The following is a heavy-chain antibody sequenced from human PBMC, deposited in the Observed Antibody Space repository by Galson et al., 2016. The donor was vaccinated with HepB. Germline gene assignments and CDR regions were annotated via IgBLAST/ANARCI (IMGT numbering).Heavy chain of an antibody. Sequence: SETLSLTCTVSGASISGYYSSWIRQPPGKGLEWVGYIHSSGSAHYNPSLKSRVIISLDTSKNQFFLKLTSVTAADTAVYYCARDEDSNYAWFDPWGQGTLVTVSS. CDR1: GASISGYY. CDR2: IHSSGSA. CDR3: ARDEDSNYAWFDP. V-gene: IGHV4-59*12. D-gene: IGHD4-11*01. J-gene: IGHJ5*02.